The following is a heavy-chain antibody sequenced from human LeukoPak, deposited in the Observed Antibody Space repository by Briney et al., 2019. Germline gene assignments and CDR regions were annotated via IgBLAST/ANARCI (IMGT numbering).Heavy chain of an antibody. CDR3: ARGGGWSGYYENAFDY. D-gene: IGHD3-3*01. J-gene: IGHJ4*02. V-gene: IGHV4-31*03. Sequence: SETLSLTCTVSGGSISSGGYYWSWIRQHPGKGLEWIGYIYYSGSTYYNPSLKSRVTISVDTSKNQFSLKLSSVTAADTAVYYCARGGGWSGYYENAFDYWGQGTLVTVSS. CDR2: IYYSGST. CDR1: GGSISSGGYY.